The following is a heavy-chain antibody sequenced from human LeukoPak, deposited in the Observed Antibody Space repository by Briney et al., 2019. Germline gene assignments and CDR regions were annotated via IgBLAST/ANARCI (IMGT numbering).Heavy chain of an antibody. CDR1: GFTFSTYA. CDR3: AKAGPPRIVVFTAFDI. CDR2: ISGSGGSI. Sequence: GGSLRLSCAASGFTFSTYALSWVRQAPGKGLEWVSVISGSGGSIYYADSVKGRFTISRDNSKNTLYLQMNSLRAEDTAVYYCAKAGPPRIVVFTAFDIWGQGTMVTVSS. V-gene: IGHV3-23*01. D-gene: IGHD3-22*01. J-gene: IGHJ3*02.